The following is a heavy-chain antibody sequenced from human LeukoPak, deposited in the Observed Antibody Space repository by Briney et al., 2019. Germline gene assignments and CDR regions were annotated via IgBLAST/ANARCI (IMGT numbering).Heavy chain of an antibody. V-gene: IGHV4-39*07. J-gene: IGHJ6*03. CDR2: IYYTGST. Sequence: TSETLSLTCTVSGGSISSNTYFWGWIRQPPGNGLELIGTIYYTGSTHYNPSLDSRVTISLDTSKNQFSLKMRSVTAADTAVYYCTRGAGRHYYYYYMDIWGKGTTVTVSS. CDR1: GGSISSNTYF. CDR3: TRGAGRHYYYYYMDI. D-gene: IGHD3-10*01.